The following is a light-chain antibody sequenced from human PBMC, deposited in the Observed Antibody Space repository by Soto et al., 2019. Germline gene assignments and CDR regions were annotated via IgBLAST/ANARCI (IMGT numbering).Light chain of an antibody. J-gene: IGKJ2*01. Sequence: DIQMTQSPSTLSASVGDRVTITCRASQNVDKWLAWHQQKPGKAPKLLIYEASKLDSGVPSRFSGSRSGTEFTLTISCLQPDDFGTYYCLQYKSYSDMYTFGQGTKVEI. CDR1: QNVDKW. CDR2: EAS. V-gene: IGKV1-5*03. CDR3: LQYKSYSDMYT.